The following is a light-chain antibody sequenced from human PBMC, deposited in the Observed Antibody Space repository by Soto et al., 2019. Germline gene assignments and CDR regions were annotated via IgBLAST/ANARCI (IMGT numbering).Light chain of an antibody. V-gene: IGKV3-20*01. J-gene: IGKJ3*01. Sequence: EIVLTQSPGTLSLSPGERVTLSCRASQGVTSTYLAWYQQKPGQAPRLLIYDASTRATGIPDRFSGSGSGTDFTLTISRLEPEDFAVYYCQQYGRSPGLLTFGPGTKVDIK. CDR2: DAS. CDR3: QQYGRSPGLLT. CDR1: QGVTSTY.